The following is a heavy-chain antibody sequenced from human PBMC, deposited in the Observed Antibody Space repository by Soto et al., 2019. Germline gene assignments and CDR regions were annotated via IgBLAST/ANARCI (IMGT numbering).Heavy chain of an antibody. D-gene: IGHD6-19*01. CDR3: AKASSSEVHNSGWSLDY. CDR2: ISASGGSI. CDR1: WVTIVPFA. V-gene: IGHV3-23*01. Sequence: CGAAWVTIVPFAMSRIRQAPGKGLEWVSTISASGGSIYYRDSVKGRFTISRDKSTNTLDLQMNSLRAEDTAIYYFAKASSSEVHNSGWSLDYWGQGILVTVS. J-gene: IGHJ4*01.